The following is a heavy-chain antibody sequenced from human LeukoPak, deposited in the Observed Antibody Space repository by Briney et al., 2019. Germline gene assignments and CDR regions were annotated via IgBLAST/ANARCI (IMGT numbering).Heavy chain of an antibody. CDR2: IYYSGST. V-gene: IGHV4-39*01. CDR3: ARHARRYNWFDP. J-gene: IGHJ5*02. CDR1: GGSISSSSYY. D-gene: IGHD2-15*01. Sequence: SETLSLTCTVSGGSISSSSYYWGWIRQPPGKGLEWIGSIYYSGSTYYNPSLKSRATITVDTPKNQFSLKLSSVTAADTAVYYCARHARRYNWFDPWGQGTLVTVSS.